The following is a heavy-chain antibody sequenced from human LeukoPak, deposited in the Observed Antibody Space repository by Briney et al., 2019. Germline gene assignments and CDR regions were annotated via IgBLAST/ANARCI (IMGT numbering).Heavy chain of an antibody. V-gene: IGHV1-2*02. CDR3: ARARGLIYSDYDLFDY. Sequence: ASVKVSCKASGYTFSDYYIHWVRQAPGQGLEWVGWINPKTGGTDYAQRFQGSVTMTRDTSINTAYMELNRLEFDDPAVFYCARARGLIYSDYDLFDYWGQGTLVTVSS. CDR1: GYTFSDYY. D-gene: IGHD5-12*01. CDR2: INPKTGGT. J-gene: IGHJ4*02.